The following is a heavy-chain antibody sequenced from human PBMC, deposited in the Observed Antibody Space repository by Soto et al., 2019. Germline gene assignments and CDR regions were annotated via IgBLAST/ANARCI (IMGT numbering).Heavy chain of an antibody. Sequence: QVQLMQSGAEVKKPGASVKVSCKASGDTFTDYYIHWVRQAPGQGLEWMGTVNPSGGHTTYAQHFLGRVTKTRDTSTSTLYMELTSLTSDDTAVYYCARGGHVVVVTAAWDYWGQGPLVTVSS. CDR2: VNPSGGHT. J-gene: IGHJ4*02. CDR3: ARGGHVVVVTAAWDY. D-gene: IGHD2-21*02. CDR1: GDTFTDYY. V-gene: IGHV1-46*01.